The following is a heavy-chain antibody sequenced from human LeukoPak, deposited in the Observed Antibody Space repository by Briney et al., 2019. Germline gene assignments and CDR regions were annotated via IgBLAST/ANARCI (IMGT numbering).Heavy chain of an antibody. Sequence: SETLSLTCTVSGGSISSSPYYWGWIRQPPGKGLEWIGAISNTGVTYYNPSLRSRVTIFADTSKNHFSLNLRSVTAADTDLYYCASAPRQASIGGLDYWGQGTLVTVSS. V-gene: IGHV4-39*02. D-gene: IGHD3-16*01. J-gene: IGHJ4*02. CDR2: ISNTGVT. CDR1: GGSISSSPYY. CDR3: ASAPRQASIGGLDY.